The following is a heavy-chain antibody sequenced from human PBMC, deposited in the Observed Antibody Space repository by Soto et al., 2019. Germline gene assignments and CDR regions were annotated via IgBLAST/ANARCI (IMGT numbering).Heavy chain of an antibody. CDR3: AKDDSNPIYHYYMDV. CDR1: GFTFSDYA. Sequence: GGSLRLSCTPSGFTFSDYAMNWVRQAPGKGLEWVSALSHSGRSTYYADSVKGRFIISRDNSRNTLYLQMSSLTAEDTAVYYCAKDDSNPIYHYYMDVWGNGTTVTVSS. V-gene: IGHV3-23*01. CDR2: LSHSGRST. D-gene: IGHD4-4*01. J-gene: IGHJ6*03.